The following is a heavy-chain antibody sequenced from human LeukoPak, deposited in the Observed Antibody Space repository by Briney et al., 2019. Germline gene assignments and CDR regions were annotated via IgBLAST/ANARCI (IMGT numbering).Heavy chain of an antibody. J-gene: IGHJ5*02. Sequence: GGSLRLSCVASGFTFSTYNMNWVRQAPGKGLEWVSSISSSSTYMYYADSVKGRFTISRDNAENSLFLQMNSLRAEDTAVYYCARDLSGTNHQFDPGGQGTLVTVPS. CDR2: ISSSSTYM. CDR3: ARDLSGTNHQFDP. V-gene: IGHV3-21*01. CDR1: GFTFSTYN. D-gene: IGHD1-1*01.